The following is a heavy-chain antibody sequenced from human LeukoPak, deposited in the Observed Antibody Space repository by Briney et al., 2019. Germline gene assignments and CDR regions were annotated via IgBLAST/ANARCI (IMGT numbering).Heavy chain of an antibody. V-gene: IGHV4-61*02. CDR1: GGSISSGSYC. J-gene: IGHJ5*02. CDR3: AREMRDYPGWFDP. CDR2: IYTGGST. D-gene: IGHD4-17*01. Sequence: SQTLSLTCTVAGGSISSGSYCWSWIRQPAGKGLEWIGRIYTGGSTNYNPSLKSRVTISIDTSKNQFSLTLTSVTAADTAVYYCAREMRDYPGWFDPWGQGTLVTVSS.